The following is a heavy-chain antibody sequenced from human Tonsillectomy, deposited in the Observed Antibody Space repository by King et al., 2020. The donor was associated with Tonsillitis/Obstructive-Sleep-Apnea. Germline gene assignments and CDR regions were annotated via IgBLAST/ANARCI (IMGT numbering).Heavy chain of an antibody. CDR3: AIRLGYCSGDSCLDY. CDR2: INHSGST. D-gene: IGHD2-15*01. J-gene: IGHJ4*02. V-gene: IGHV4-34*01. CDR1: GGSFSGYY. Sequence: VQLQQWGAGLLKPSETLSLTCAVYGGSFSGYYWSWIRQLPGKGLEWIGEINHSGSTNSNPSLKSRVTISVDTSKNQFSLKLSSVTAADTAVYFCAIRLGYCSGDSCLDYWGQGTLVTVSS.